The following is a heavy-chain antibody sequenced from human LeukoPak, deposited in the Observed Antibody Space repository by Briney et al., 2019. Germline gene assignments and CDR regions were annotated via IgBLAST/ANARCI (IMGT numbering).Heavy chain of an antibody. CDR3: ADVHYDSRGDAFDV. CDR2: ISGSGGTT. J-gene: IGHJ3*01. D-gene: IGHD3-22*01. V-gene: IGHV3-23*01. Sequence: PGGSLRLSCAASGFTFSDHGMAWVRQAPGKGLEWVSTISGSGGTTYYTDSVKGRFTISRDNSKNTLHLQLNSLRVEDTAIYYCADVHYDSRGDAFDVWGKGTTVTVSS. CDR1: GFTFSDHG.